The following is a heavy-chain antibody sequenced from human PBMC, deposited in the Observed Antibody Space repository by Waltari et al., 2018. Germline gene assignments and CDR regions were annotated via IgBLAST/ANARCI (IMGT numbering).Heavy chain of an antibody. V-gene: IGHV1-69*10. J-gene: IGHJ4*02. CDR3: ARDTRDTYYYDSSGSL. CDR2: MIPILGIA. D-gene: IGHD3-22*01. Sequence: QVQLVQSGAEVKKPGSSVKVSCKASGGTFSSYAISWVRQAPGQGLEWMGGMIPILGIANDGQKFQGRVTSTADKATSTAYMELSSLRSEDTAVYYGARDTRDTYYYDSSGSLWGQGTLVTVSS. CDR1: GGTFSSYA.